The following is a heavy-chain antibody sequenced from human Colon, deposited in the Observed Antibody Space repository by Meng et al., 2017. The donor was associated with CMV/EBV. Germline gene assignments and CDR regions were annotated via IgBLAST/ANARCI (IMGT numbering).Heavy chain of an antibody. V-gene: IGHV4-59*01. CDR3: SSLYCTSTSCLNY. D-gene: IGHD2-2*01. CDR2: IYYSGST. Sequence: SETLSLTCSVSGGSINNYYWNWIRQPPGNGLEWIGYIYYSGSTNYNPSLKSRATISIDTSKNQIALKLSSVTAADTAVYYCSSLYCTSTSCLNYWGQGALVTVSS. CDR1: GGSINNYY. J-gene: IGHJ4*02.